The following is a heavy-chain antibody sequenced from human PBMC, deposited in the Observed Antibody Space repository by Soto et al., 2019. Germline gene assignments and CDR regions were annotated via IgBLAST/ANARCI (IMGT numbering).Heavy chain of an antibody. J-gene: IGHJ4*02. D-gene: IGHD3-10*01. CDR1: GGSVSVGDYY. CDR2: IFYNGNT. V-gene: IGHV4-61*08. Sequence: QVQLQESGPGLVKPSETLSLTCSLSGGSVSVGDYYWSWIRQPPGKGLEWIGNIFYNGNTNYNPSLKSRATVSSETAKDQFSLTLTSVTASDTAVYYCARDYGEPYQAFFDSWGQGILVTVAS. CDR3: ARDYGEPYQAFFDS.